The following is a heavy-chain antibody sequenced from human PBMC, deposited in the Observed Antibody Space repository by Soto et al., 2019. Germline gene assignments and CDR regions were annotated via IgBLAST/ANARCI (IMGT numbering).Heavy chain of an antibody. J-gene: IGHJ6*02. CDR3: ARGVIVATMMTRGYYGMDV. V-gene: IGHV4-30-2*01. CDR1: CGSISNRGYS. Sequence: SETLSLTCAVSCGSISNRGYSWSCIRQPPGKGLEWIGYIYHSGSTYYNPSLKSRVTISVDRSKNQFSLKLSSVTAADTAVYYCARGVIVATMMTRGYYGMDVWGQGTTVTVSS. CDR2: IYHSGST. D-gene: IGHD5-12*01.